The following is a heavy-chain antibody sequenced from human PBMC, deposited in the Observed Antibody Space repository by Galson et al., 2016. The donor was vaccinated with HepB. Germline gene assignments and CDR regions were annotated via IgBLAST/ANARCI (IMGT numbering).Heavy chain of an antibody. CDR1: GDSIRSHY. Sequence: SETLSLTCSVSGDSIRSHYWSWIRQSPGKGLEWIGYIFYSGSSKYSPPLRSRVFISIDASKNQFSLNLRSVTAADTAVYYCAREGYGDYTSSFEDWGQGILVTVSS. CDR2: IFYSGSS. V-gene: IGHV4-59*11. J-gene: IGHJ4*01. CDR3: AREGYGDYTSSFED. D-gene: IGHD4-17*01.